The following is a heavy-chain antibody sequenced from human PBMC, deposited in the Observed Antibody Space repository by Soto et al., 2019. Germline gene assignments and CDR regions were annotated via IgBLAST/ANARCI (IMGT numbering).Heavy chain of an antibody. CDR1: GGSISSYY. CDR2: IYYSGST. Sequence: AETPSLTCTVSGGSISSYYWSWIRQPPGKGLEWIGYIYYSGSTNYNPSLKSRVTISVDTSKNQFSLKLSSVTAADTAVYYCARSDGRYWGQGTLVTVSS. J-gene: IGHJ4*02. V-gene: IGHV4-59*01. CDR3: ARSDGRY.